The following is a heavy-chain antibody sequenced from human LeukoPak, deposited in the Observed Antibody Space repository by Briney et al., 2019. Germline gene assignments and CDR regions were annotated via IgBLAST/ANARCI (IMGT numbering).Heavy chain of an antibody. J-gene: IGHJ1*01. CDR3: ARGTWEGYFQH. CDR2: ISSNGGST. Sequence: PGGSLRLSCAASGFTFSNYAMHWVRQAPGKGLEYVSAISSNGGSTYYANSVKGRFTISRDNSKNTLYLQMGSLRAEDMAVYYCARGTWEGYFQHWGQGTLVTVSS. D-gene: IGHD1-26*01. V-gene: IGHV3-64*01. CDR1: GFTFSNYA.